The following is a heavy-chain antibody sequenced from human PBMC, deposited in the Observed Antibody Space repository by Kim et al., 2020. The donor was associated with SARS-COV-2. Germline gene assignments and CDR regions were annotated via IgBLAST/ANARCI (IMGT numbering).Heavy chain of an antibody. D-gene: IGHD3-10*01. CDR3: ARDGGYYGSGSYFPLFDY. J-gene: IGHJ4*02. V-gene: IGHV3-11*06. Sequence: KGRFTIARDNAKNSLYLQMNSLRAEDTAVYYCARDGGYYGSGSYFPLFDYWGQGTLVTVSS.